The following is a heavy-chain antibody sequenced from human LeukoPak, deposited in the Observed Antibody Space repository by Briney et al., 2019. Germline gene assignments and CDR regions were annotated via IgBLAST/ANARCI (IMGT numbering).Heavy chain of an antibody. Sequence: GGSLRLSCAASGFTFSSYAMSWVRQAPGKGLEWVSAISGSGGSTYYADSVKGRFTISRDNSKNTLYLQMNSLRAEDTAVYYCAKEENSSWYYYYYGMDVWAKGPRSPSP. J-gene: IGHJ6*02. CDR3: AKEENSSWYYYYYGMDV. CDR2: ISGSGGST. V-gene: IGHV3-23*01. CDR1: GFTFSSYA. D-gene: IGHD6-13*01.